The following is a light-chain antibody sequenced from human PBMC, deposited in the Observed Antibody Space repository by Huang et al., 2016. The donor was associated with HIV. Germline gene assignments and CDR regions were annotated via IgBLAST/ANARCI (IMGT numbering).Light chain of an antibody. CDR2: KVS. CDR3: MQGTHWPRT. CDR1: QSLVHSDGNTY. V-gene: IGKV2-30*02. J-gene: IGKJ1*01. Sequence: DVVMTQSPLSLPVTLGQPASISCRSSQSLVHSDGNTYLNWFQQRPGQSPRRLIYKVSNRDSGVPDRCSGSGSGTDFTLRISRVEAEDVGVYYCMQGTHWPRTFGQGTKVEIK.